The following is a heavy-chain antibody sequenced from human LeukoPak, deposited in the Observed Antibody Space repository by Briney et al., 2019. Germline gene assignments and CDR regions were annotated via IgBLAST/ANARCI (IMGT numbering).Heavy chain of an antibody. CDR3: ARGAPGVVAPRY. CDR1: GFTVSSNY. J-gene: IGHJ4*02. D-gene: IGHD2-21*01. CDR2: IYSGGST. Sequence: GGSLRLSCAASGFTVSSNYMSWVRQAPGKGLEWVSVIYSGGSTYYADSVKGRFTISRDNSKNTLYLRMNSLRAEDTAVYYCARGAPGVVAPRYWGQGTLVTVSS. V-gene: IGHV3-53*01.